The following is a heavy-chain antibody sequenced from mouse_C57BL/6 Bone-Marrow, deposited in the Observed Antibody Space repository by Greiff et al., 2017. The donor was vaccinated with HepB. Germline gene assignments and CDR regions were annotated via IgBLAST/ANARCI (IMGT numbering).Heavy chain of an antibody. CDR2: ISNLAYSI. D-gene: IGHD2-4*01. J-gene: IGHJ4*01. V-gene: IGHV5-15*01. Sequence: EVKLVESGGSLVQPGGSLKLSCAASGFTFSDYGMAWVRQAPRKGPEWVAFISNLAYSIYYADTVTGRFTISRENAKNTLCLEMSSLRSEDTAMYYCARRGIRDAMDYWGQGTSVTVSS. CDR3: ARRGIRDAMDY. CDR1: GFTFSDYG.